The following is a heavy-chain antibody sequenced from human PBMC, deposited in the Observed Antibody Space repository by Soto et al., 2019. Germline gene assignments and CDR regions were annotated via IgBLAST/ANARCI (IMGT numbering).Heavy chain of an antibody. Sequence: ASVKVSCKASGYTFTSYYMHWVRQAPGQGLEWMGIINPSGGSTSYAQKFQGRVTMTRDTSTSTVYMELSSLRSEDTAVYYCASESGGSGSYYSPNWFDPWGQGTLVTVSS. J-gene: IGHJ5*02. CDR1: GYTFTSYY. D-gene: IGHD3-10*01. V-gene: IGHV1-46*03. CDR3: ASESGGSGSYYSPNWFDP. CDR2: INPSGGST.